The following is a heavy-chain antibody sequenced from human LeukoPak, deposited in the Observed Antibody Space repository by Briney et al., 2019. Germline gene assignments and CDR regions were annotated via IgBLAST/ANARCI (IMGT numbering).Heavy chain of an antibody. CDR2: IYYSGST. Sequence: SETLSPTCTVSGGSISSYYWSWIRQPPGKGLEWIGYIYYSGSTNYNPSLKSRVTISVDTSKNQFSLKLSSVTAADTAVYYCARQHGAVAAAAFYWGQGTLVTVSS. CDR1: GGSISSYY. V-gene: IGHV4-59*08. CDR3: ARQHGAVAAAAFY. D-gene: IGHD6-13*01. J-gene: IGHJ4*02.